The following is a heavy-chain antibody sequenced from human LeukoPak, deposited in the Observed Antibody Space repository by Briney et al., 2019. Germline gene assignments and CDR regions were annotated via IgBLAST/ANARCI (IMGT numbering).Heavy chain of an antibody. CDR2: ISSSSSYT. Sequence: TGGSLRLSCAASGFTFSDYYMSWIRQAPGKGLEWVSYISSSSSYTNYADSVKGRFTISRDNAKSSLYLQMNSLRAEDTAVYYCARERVQLWSREFDYWGQGTLVTVSS. J-gene: IGHJ4*02. D-gene: IGHD5-18*01. CDR1: GFTFSDYY. CDR3: ARERVQLWSREFDY. V-gene: IGHV3-11*06.